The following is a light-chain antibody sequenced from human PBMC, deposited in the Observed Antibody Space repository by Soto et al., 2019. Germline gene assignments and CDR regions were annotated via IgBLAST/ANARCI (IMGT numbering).Light chain of an antibody. CDR1: SSDVGGYNY. CDR3: SSYPSSSTRV. CDR2: DVS. J-gene: IGLJ2*01. V-gene: IGLV2-14*01. Sequence: QSALTQPASVSGSPGQSITISCTGTSSDVGGYNYVSWYQQHPGKAPKLMIYDVSNRPSGVSNRFSGSKSGNTASLTISGLQAEDEADYYFSSYPSSSTRVFGGGTKVTVL.